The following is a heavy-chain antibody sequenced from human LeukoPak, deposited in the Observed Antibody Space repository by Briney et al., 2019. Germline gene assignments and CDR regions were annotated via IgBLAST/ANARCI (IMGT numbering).Heavy chain of an antibody. Sequence: ASVKVSCKASGYTFTGYYMHWVRQAPGQGLEWMGWINPNSGGTNYVQKFQGRVTMTRDTSISTAYMELSRLRSDDTAVYYCARDGRTPYGMDVWGQGTTVTVSS. D-gene: IGHD1-26*01. CDR2: INPNSGGT. J-gene: IGHJ6*02. V-gene: IGHV1-2*02. CDR3: ARDGRTPYGMDV. CDR1: GYTFTGYY.